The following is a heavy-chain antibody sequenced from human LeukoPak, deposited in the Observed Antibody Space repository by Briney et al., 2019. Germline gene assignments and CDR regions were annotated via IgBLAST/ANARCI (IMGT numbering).Heavy chain of an antibody. D-gene: IGHD3-22*01. CDR3: ARTYSEYYSDSSGYYHQNHCFDY. Sequence: PGGSLRLSCATSGFTVSYYSMNWVRQAPGKGLEWVSSISSSSTYIFYADSVKGRFTISRDNAKSSLYLQMNSLRAEDTAVHYCARTYSEYYSDSSGYYHQNHCFDYWGQGTLVTVSS. J-gene: IGHJ4*02. CDR1: GFTVSYYS. CDR2: ISSSSTYI. V-gene: IGHV3-21*01.